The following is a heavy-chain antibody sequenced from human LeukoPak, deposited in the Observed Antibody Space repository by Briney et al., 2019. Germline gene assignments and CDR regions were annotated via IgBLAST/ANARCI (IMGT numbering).Heavy chain of an antibody. D-gene: IGHD3-22*01. CDR2: IKQDGSEK. CDR3: ATMKRVYYYDSSGGAFDI. J-gene: IGHJ3*02. Sequence: GGSVRLSCAASGFTFSSYWMSWVRQAPGKGLEWVANIKQDGSEKYYVDSVKGRFTISRDNAKNSLYLQMNSLRAEDTAVYYCATMKRVYYYDSSGGAFDIWGQGTMVTVSS. CDR1: GFTFSSYW. V-gene: IGHV3-7*01.